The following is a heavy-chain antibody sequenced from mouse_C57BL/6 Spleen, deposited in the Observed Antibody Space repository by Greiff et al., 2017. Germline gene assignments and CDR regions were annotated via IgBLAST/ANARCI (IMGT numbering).Heavy chain of an antibody. D-gene: IGHD1-1*01. CDR3: ARIDYGSSDAMDY. V-gene: IGHV1-80*01. CDR1: GYAFSSYW. Sequence: VKLVESGAELVKPGASVKISCKASGYAFSSYWMNWVKQRPGKGLEWIGQIYPGDGDTNYNGKFKGKATLTADKSSSTAYMQLSSLTSEDSAVYFCARIDYGSSDAMDYWGQGTSVTVSS. J-gene: IGHJ4*01. CDR2: IYPGDGDT.